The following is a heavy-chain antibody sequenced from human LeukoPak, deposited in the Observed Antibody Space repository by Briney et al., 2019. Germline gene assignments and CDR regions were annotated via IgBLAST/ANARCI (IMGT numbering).Heavy chain of an antibody. CDR1: GYTFTGYY. CDR3: ARDYVRGYYDSSGYYLGY. V-gene: IGHV1-2*02. CDR2: INPNSGGT. D-gene: IGHD3-22*01. J-gene: IGHJ4*02. Sequence: ASVKVSCKASGYTFTGYYMHWVRQAPGQGLEWMGWINPNSGGTNYAQKFQGRVTMTRDTSISTAYMELSRLRSDDTAVYYCARDYVRGYYDSSGYYLGYWGQGTLVTVSS.